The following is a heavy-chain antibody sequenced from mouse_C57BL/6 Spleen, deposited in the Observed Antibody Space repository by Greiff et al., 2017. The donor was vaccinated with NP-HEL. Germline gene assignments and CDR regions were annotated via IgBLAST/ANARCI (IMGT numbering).Heavy chain of an antibody. CDR3: ARMGPNCVYAMDY. D-gene: IGHD4-1*01. Sequence: QVQLQQPGAELVMPGASVKLSCKASGYTFTSYWMHWVKQRPGQGLEWIGEIDPSDSYTNYNQKFKGKSTLTVDKSSSTAYMQLSSLTSEDSAVYYCARMGPNCVYAMDYWGQGTSVTVSS. CDR1: GYTFTSYW. V-gene: IGHV1-69*01. CDR2: IDPSDSYT. J-gene: IGHJ4*01.